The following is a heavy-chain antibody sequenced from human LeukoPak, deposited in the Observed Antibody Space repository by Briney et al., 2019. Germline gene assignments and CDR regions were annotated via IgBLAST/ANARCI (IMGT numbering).Heavy chain of an antibody. D-gene: IGHD3-16*02. CDR1: GFTFSSYE. CDR2: ISSSGSTI. Sequence: GGSLRLSCAASGFTFSSYEMNWVRQAPGKGLEWVSYISSSGSTIYYADSVKGRFTISRDNAKNSLYLQMNSLRAEDTAVYYCARDPGGELSYSNDYWGQGTLVTVSS. CDR3: ARDPGGELSYSNDY. J-gene: IGHJ4*02. V-gene: IGHV3-48*03.